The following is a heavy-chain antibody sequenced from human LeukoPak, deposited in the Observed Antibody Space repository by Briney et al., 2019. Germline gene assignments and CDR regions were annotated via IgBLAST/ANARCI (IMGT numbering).Heavy chain of an antibody. J-gene: IGHJ5*02. V-gene: IGHV5-51*01. CDR3: ARHQDIVVVPAAIGGSWFDP. CDR2: IYPGDSDT. CDR1: GYSFTSYW. Sequence: GESLKISCKGSGYSFTSYWIGWVRQMPGKGLEWMGIIYPGDSDTRYSPSFQGQVTISADKSISPAYLQWSSLKASDTAMYYCARHQDIVVVPAAIGGSWFDPWGQGTLVTVSS. D-gene: IGHD2-2*02.